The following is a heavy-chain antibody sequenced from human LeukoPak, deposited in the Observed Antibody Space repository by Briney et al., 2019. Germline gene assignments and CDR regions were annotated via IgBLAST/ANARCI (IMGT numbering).Heavy chain of an antibody. CDR1: GFTFSNAW. CDR3: ARMKGCSSTTCYFAIY. Sequence: GGSLRLSCAASGFTFSNAWMSWVRQAAGKGLEWVANIKEDGSEKYYVDSLKGRFTISRDNAKNSLYLQMNSLRAEDTAVYYCARMKGCSSTTCYFAIYWGQGTLVTVSS. CDR2: IKEDGSEK. D-gene: IGHD2-2*01. J-gene: IGHJ4*02. V-gene: IGHV3-7*05.